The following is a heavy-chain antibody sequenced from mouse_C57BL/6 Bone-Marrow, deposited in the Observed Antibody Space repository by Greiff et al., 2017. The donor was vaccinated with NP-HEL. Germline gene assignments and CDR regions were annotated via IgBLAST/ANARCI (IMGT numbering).Heavy chain of an antibody. CDR3: AKDWNYFDY. J-gene: IGHJ2*01. CDR2: IYPGAGDT. V-gene: IGHV1-80*01. D-gene: IGHD4-1*01. CDR1: GYAFSSYW. Sequence: QVQLQQSGAELVKPGASVKISCKASGYAFSSYWMNWVQQRPGKGLEWIGQIYPGAGDTNYNGKFKGKATLTADKSSSTAYMQLSSLTSENSAVYFCAKDWNYFDYWGRGTTLTVSS.